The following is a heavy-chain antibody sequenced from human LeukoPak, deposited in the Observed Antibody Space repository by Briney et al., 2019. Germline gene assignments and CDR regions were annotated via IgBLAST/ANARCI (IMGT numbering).Heavy chain of an antibody. D-gene: IGHD2-21*02. CDR2: IKQDGSEK. Sequence: ETLSLTCAVYGGSFSGYYWSWIRQPPGKGLEWVANIKQDGSEKYYVDSVKGRFTISRDNAKNSLYLQMNSLRAEDTAVYYCASAYCGGDCYFAEYFQHWGQGTLVTVSS. CDR1: GGSFSGYY. CDR3: ASAYCGGDCYFAEYFQH. V-gene: IGHV3-7*01. J-gene: IGHJ1*01.